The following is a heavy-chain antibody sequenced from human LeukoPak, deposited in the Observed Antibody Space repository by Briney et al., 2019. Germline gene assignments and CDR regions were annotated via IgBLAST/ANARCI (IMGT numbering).Heavy chain of an antibody. V-gene: IGHV3-30*18. D-gene: IGHD2-21*02. J-gene: IGHJ4*02. CDR2: ISHDGSNK. Sequence: SGGSLRLSCAASGFTFSDYSMNWVRQAPGKGLEWVAVISHDGSNKYYADSVKGRFTISRDNSKNTLYLQMNSLRAEDTAVYYCAKLSGRDFYFDYWGQGTLVTVSS. CDR1: GFTFSDYS. CDR3: AKLSGRDFYFDY.